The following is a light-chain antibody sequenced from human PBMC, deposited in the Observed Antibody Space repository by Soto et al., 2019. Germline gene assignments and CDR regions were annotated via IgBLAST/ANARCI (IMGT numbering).Light chain of an antibody. J-gene: IGLJ1*01. V-gene: IGLV2-23*02. Sequence: QSALTQPASGSGSPGQSITISCTGTSSDVGSYNLVSWYQQHPGKAPKLMISEVTKRPSGVSNRFSGSKSGNTASLTISGLQAEDEADYFCCSYAGTSTPYVFGTGTKVTVL. CDR3: CSYAGTSTPYV. CDR2: EVT. CDR1: SSDVGSYNL.